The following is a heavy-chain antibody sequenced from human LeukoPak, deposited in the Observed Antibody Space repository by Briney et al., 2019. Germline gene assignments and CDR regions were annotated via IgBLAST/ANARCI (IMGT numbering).Heavy chain of an antibody. J-gene: IGHJ4*02. CDR3: ARDLLDCSSTSCYPRGGFDY. CDR1: GGTFSSYA. V-gene: IGHV1-69*13. D-gene: IGHD2-2*01. CDR2: IIPIFGTP. Sequence: SVKVSCKASGGTFSSYAISWVRQAPGQGLEWMGEIIPIFGTPNYAQKFQGRVTITADESTSTAYMELSSLRSEDTAVYYCARDLLDCSSTSCYPRGGFDYWGQGTLVTVSS.